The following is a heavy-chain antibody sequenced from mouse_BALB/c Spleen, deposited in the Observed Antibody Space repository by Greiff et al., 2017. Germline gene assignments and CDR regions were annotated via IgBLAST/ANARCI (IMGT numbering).Heavy chain of an antibody. D-gene: IGHD2-1*01. J-gene: IGHJ2*01. CDR3: ARLIYYALDY. Sequence: QVQLQQSGAELVKPGASVKLSCKASGYTFTSYWMHWVKQRPGQGLEWIGEINPSNGRTNYNEKFKSKATLTVDKSSSTAYMQLSSLTSEDSAVYYCARLIYYALDYWGQGTTLTVSS. CDR1: GYTFTSYW. CDR2: INPSNGRT. V-gene: IGHV1S81*02.